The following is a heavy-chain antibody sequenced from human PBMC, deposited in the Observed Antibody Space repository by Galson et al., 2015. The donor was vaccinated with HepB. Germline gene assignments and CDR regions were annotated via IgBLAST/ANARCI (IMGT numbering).Heavy chain of an antibody. V-gene: IGHV3-48*02. CDR1: GFTFSSYS. CDR3: ARDERKPSRDYYDSSGYYLIDY. CDR2: ISSSSSTI. Sequence: SLRLSCAASGFTFSSYSMNWVRQAPGKGLEWVSYISSSSSTIYYADSVKGRFTISRDNAKNSLYLQMNSLRDEDTAVYYCARDERKPSRDYYDSSGYYLIDYWGQGTLVTVSS. J-gene: IGHJ4*02. D-gene: IGHD3-22*01.